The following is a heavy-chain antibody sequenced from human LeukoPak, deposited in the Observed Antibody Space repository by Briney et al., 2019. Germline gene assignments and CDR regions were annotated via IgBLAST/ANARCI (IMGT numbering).Heavy chain of an antibody. Sequence: PSETLSLTCTVSGGSISSSSYYWGWICQPPGKGLEWIGSIYYSGSTYYNPSLKSRVTISVDTSKNQFSLKLSSVTAADTAVYYCARAATNDYFDYWGQGTLVTVSS. CDR2: IYYSGST. CDR1: GGSISSSSYY. D-gene: IGHD6-25*01. J-gene: IGHJ4*02. CDR3: ARAATNDYFDY. V-gene: IGHV4-39*01.